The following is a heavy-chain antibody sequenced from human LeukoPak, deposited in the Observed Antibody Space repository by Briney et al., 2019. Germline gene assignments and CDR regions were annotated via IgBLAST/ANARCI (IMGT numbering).Heavy chain of an antibody. CDR2: IYYRGTT. CDR1: GASISSGSHY. Sequence: PSETPSLTCVVSGASISSGSHYWNWIRQSPGRGLEWIGHIYYRGTTNYTPSLKSRATISVDTSMNQFSLRLTSVTAADTAVYFCARSFYSSGWYTPLRWFDTWGQGALVTVSS. D-gene: IGHD6-19*01. V-gene: IGHV4-61*01. CDR3: ARSFYSSGWYTPLRWFDT. J-gene: IGHJ5*02.